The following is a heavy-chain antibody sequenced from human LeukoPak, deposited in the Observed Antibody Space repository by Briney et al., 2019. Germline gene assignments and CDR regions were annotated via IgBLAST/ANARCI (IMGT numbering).Heavy chain of an antibody. CDR2: IYHSGST. J-gene: IGHJ3*02. D-gene: IGHD6-19*01. V-gene: IGHV4-4*02. CDR1: GGSISSSNW. Sequence: SETLSLTCGVSGGSISSSNWWSWVRQPPGKGLEWIGEIYHSGSTNSNPSLKSRVTISVDKSKNQFSLKLTSVTAADTAVYYCARVGPSSGWSSNDAFDIWGQGTMVTVSS. CDR3: ARVGPSSGWSSNDAFDI.